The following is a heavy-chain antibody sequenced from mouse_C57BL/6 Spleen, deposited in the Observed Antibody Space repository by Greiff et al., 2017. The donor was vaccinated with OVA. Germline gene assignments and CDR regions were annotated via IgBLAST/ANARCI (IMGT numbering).Heavy chain of an antibody. CDR3: ARPPFTTVVGYFDV. CDR2: IYPGSGST. Sequence: QVQLKQPGAELVKPGASVKMSCKASGYTFTSYWITWVKQRPGQGLEWIGDIYPGSGSTNYNEKFKSKATLTVDTSSSTAYMQLSSLTSEDSAVYYCARPPFTTVVGYFDVWGTGTTVTVSS. D-gene: IGHD1-1*01. CDR1: GYTFTSYW. V-gene: IGHV1-55*01. J-gene: IGHJ1*03.